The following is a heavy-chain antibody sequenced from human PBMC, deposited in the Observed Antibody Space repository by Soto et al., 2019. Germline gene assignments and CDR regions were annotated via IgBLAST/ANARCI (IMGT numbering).Heavy chain of an antibody. Sequence: GGSLRLSCAASGFTFSSYAMHWVRQAPGKGLEWVAVISYDGSNKYYADSVKGRFTNSRDNSKNTLYLQMNGLRAEDTAVYYCASFPLAARPDPFDYWGQGTLVTVSS. V-gene: IGHV3-30-3*01. D-gene: IGHD6-6*01. CDR2: ISYDGSNK. CDR3: ASFPLAARPDPFDY. J-gene: IGHJ4*02. CDR1: GFTFSSYA.